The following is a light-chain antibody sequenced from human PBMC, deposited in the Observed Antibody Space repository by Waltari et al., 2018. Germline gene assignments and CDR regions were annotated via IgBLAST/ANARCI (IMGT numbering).Light chain of an antibody. J-gene: IGKJ1*01. V-gene: IGKV1-5*03. Sequence: DIQVTQSPSTLSASVGARVTITCRASQNIGNLLAWYQEKPGKAPKVLISKASSLEGGVPSRFSGSGSGTEFTLTISSLLPEDFATYYCQQYNAYWTFGQGTKVEIK. CDR2: KAS. CDR1: QNIGNL. CDR3: QQYNAYWT.